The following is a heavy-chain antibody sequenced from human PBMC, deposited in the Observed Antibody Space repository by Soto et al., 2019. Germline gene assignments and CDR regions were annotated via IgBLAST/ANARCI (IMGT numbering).Heavy chain of an antibody. Sequence: ASLKVSCKASGYTFTSYGISWVRQAPGQGLEWMGWISAYNGNTNYAQKLQGRVTMTTDTSTSTAYMELRSLRSDDTAVYYCARRIYYYDSSGYSSYYSDYWGQGTLVTGSS. CDR3: ARRIYYYDSSGYSSYYSDY. J-gene: IGHJ4*02. V-gene: IGHV1-18*01. CDR1: GYTFTSYG. D-gene: IGHD3-22*01. CDR2: ISAYNGNT.